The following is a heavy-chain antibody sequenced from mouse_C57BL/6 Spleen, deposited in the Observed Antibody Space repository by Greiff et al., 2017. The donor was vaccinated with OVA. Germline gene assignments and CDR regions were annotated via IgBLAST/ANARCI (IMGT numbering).Heavy chain of an antibody. D-gene: IGHD2-5*01. CDR3: ARGSNYDYFDY. Sequence: VQLVESGPELVKPGASVKISCKASGYAFSSSWMNWVKQRPGKGLEWIGRIYPGDGDTNYNGKFKGKATLTADKSSSTAYMQLSSLTSEDSAVYFCARGSNYDYFDYWGQGTTLTVSS. CDR2: IYPGDGDT. J-gene: IGHJ2*01. V-gene: IGHV1-82*01. CDR1: GYAFSSSW.